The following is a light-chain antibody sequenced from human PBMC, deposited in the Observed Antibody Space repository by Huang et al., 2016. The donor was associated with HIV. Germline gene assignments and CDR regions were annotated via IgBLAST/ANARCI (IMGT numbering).Light chain of an antibody. CDR1: QSVSSN. J-gene: IGKJ5*01. CDR2: CAS. CDR3: QQYNNWPPLIT. V-gene: IGKV3-15*01. Sequence: EIVMTQSPATLSVSPGERATLSCRASQSVSSNLAWYQQKPGQAPRLLSYCASTRATGVPARFSGSGSGTEFTLTISSLQSEDFAVYYCQQYNNWPPLITFGQGTRLEIK.